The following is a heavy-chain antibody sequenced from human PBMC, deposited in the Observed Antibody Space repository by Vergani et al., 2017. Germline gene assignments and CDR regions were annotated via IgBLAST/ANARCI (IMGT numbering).Heavy chain of an antibody. V-gene: IGHV3-23*01. CDR3: VKDPHYIVAVPGPHDY. J-gene: IGHJ4*02. CDR2: ISVYDGRT. Sequence: EVQLLESGGGLVQPGGSLRLSCAASGFTFSSYAMSWVRQAPGKGLEWVSSISVYDGRTFYADSVKGRFTISRDNSKNTLYLQMNSLRAEDTAVYFCVKDPHYIVAVPGPHDYWGQGTLVTVSS. CDR1: GFTFSSYA. D-gene: IGHD2-2*01.